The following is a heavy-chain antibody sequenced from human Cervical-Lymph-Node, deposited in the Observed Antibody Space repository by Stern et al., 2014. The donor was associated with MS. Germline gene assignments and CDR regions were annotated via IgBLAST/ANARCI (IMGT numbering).Heavy chain of an antibody. CDR2: IFHSGST. CDR3: TSNGWYCLDN. CDR1: GGSISGTNW. J-gene: IGHJ4*02. Sequence: QVQLQESGPGLVKPSGTLSLTCDVSGGSISGTNWWSWVRQPPGKGLEWIGEIFHSGSTNYNPSLKSRVTMSVDRSKNQFSLRLTSVTAADTAVYYCTSNGWYCLDNWGQGTLVTVSS. D-gene: IGHD6-19*01. V-gene: IGHV4-4*02.